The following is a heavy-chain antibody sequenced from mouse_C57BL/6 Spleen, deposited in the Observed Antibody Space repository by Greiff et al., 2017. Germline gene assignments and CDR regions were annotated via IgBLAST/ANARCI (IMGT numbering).Heavy chain of an antibody. J-gene: IGHJ3*01. V-gene: IGHV1-85*01. CDR2: IYPRDGST. CDR3: ARGGLRYPFAY. CDR1: GYTFTSYD. Sequence: VKLQESGPELVKPGASVKLSCKASGYTFTSYDINWVKQRPGQGLEWIGWIYPRDGSTKYNEKFKGKATLTVDTSSSTAYMELHSLTSEDSAVYFCARGGLRYPFAYWGQGTLVTVSA. D-gene: IGHD1-1*01.